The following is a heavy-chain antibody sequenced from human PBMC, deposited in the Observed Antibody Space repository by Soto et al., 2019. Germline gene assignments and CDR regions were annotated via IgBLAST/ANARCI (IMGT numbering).Heavy chain of an antibody. CDR2: ISYDGSNK. V-gene: IGHV3-30*18. D-gene: IGHD5-12*01. J-gene: IGHJ4*02. CDR3: AKNAEVVATITPIDY. Sequence: AGSLRLSCAASGFTFSSYGMHWVRQAPGKGLEWVAVISYDGSNKYYADSVKGRFTISRDNSKNTLYLQMNSLRAEDTAVYYCAKNAEVVATITPIDYWGQGTLVTVSS. CDR1: GFTFSSYG.